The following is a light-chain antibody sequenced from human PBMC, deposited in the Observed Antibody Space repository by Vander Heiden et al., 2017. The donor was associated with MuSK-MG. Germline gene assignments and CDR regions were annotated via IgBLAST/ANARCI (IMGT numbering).Light chain of an antibody. J-gene: IGLJ2*01. Sequence: QSALTQPASVSGSPGQSVTISCTGTSSDVGGYDFVSWYQQYPGKAPKLIISDVRARPSGVSDRVSGSKSGNKASLNISGLQAEDEADYDCNSYTTSGTQVFGGGTKVTVL. CDR3: NSYTTSGTQV. CDR1: SSDVGGYDF. CDR2: DVR. V-gene: IGLV2-14*03.